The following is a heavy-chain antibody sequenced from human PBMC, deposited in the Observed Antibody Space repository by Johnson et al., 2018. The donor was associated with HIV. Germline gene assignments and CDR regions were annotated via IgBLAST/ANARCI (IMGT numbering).Heavy chain of an antibody. CDR3: ASDSSSWYGSAFDI. CDR1: GFTFSSYA. J-gene: IGHJ3*02. D-gene: IGHD6-13*01. Sequence: VQLVESGGGVVQPGRSLRLSCAASGFTFSSYAMHWVRQAPGKGLEWVAVISYDGSNKYYADSVKGRFTISRDNSKNTLYLQMNSLRAEDTAVYYCASDSSSWYGSAFDIWGQGTMVTVSS. CDR2: ISYDGSNK. V-gene: IGHV3-30*04.